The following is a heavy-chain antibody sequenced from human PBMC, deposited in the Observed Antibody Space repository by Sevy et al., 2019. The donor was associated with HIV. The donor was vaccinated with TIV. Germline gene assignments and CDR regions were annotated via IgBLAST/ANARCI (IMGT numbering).Heavy chain of an antibody. CDR1: GFTFSSYA. V-gene: IGHV3-23*01. Sequence: GGSLRLSCAASGFTFSSYAMSWVRQAPGNGLEWVSAISGSGGSTYYEDSVKGRFNISRDNSKNTRYRQMNSLRAEDTAVYYCAKRSGIVGATKGAFDIWGQGTMVTVSS. J-gene: IGHJ3*02. CDR2: ISGSGGST. CDR3: AKRSGIVGATKGAFDI. D-gene: IGHD1-26*01.